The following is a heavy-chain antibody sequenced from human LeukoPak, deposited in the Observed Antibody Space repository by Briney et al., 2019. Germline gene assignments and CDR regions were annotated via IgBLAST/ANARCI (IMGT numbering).Heavy chain of an antibody. Sequence: SVKVSCKASGGTFSSYAISWVRQAPGQGLEWMGRIIPIFGIANYAQKFQGRVTIVADKSTSTAYMELSSLRSEDTAVYYCARAGLVTTTEASYYGMDVWGQGTTVTVSS. CDR1: GGTFSSYA. CDR3: ARAGLVTTTEASYYGMDV. CDR2: IIPIFGIA. D-gene: IGHD4-11*01. J-gene: IGHJ6*02. V-gene: IGHV1-69*04.